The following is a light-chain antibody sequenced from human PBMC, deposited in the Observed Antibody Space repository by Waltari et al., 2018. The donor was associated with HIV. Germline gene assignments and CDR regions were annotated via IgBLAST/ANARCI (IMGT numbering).Light chain of an antibody. CDR1: ESLVKSDGTTH. J-gene: IGKJ2*01. CDR2: QVS. Sequence: DIVLTQTPLPSRFRVGQPASSPSRSSESLVKSDGTTHLSWLHQRPGQPPRLLIYQVSNRFSGVPDRFSGGGARTVFTLKISRVEPEDVGIYYCMQAKRSYTFGQGTKLEIK. V-gene: IGKV2-24*01. CDR3: MQAKRSYT.